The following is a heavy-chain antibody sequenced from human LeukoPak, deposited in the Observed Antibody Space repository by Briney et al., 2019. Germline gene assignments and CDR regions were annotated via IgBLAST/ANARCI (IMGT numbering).Heavy chain of an antibody. CDR3: AKHVGFCSSGTCYFDY. D-gene: IGHD2-15*01. CDR1: GFTFSSYA. CDR2: VSDGGATT. Sequence: GSLRLSCAASGFTFSSYAMSWVRQAPGKGLEWVSAVSDGGATTYYADSVKGRFTTSRDNSKNTLYLQMNSLRAEDAAVYYCAKHVGFCSSGTCYFDYWGQGTLVTVSS. J-gene: IGHJ4*02. V-gene: IGHV3-23*01.